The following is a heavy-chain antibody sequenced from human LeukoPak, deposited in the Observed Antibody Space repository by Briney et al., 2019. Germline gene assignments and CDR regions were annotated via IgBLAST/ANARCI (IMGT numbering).Heavy chain of an antibody. CDR2: ISSSSSYI. J-gene: IGHJ5*02. CDR1: GFTFSSYS. CDR3: ARARNVLLWFGEFS. Sequence: GGSLRLSCAAYGFTFSSYSMNWVRQAPGKGLEWVSSISSSSSYIYYADSVKGRFTISRDNAKNSLYLQMNSLRAEDTAVYYCARARNVLLWFGEFSWGQGTLVTVSS. V-gene: IGHV3-21*01. D-gene: IGHD3-10*01.